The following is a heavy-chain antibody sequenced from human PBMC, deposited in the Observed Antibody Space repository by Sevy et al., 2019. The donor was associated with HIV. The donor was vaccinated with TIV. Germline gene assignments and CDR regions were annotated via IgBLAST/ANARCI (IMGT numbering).Heavy chain of an antibody. V-gene: IGHV3-7*01. CDR2: IKADGSDK. D-gene: IGHD3-16*01. Sequence: GSLRLSCAASGFTFSANWMNWVRQAPGKGLEWVANIKADGSDKHYVDSVEGRFTISRDNAKNLLFLQMNSLRVEDTAVYYCAHETFGRFESWGQGPLVTVSS. CDR3: AHETFGRFES. CDR1: GFTFSANW. J-gene: IGHJ4*02.